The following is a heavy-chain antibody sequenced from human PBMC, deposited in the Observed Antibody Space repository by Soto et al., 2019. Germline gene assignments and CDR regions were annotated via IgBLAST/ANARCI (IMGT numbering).Heavy chain of an antibody. CDR1: GYTFTSSW. Sequence: LGESRKISCEVSGYTFTSSWISWVRQMPGKGLEWMGRIDPSDSYTTYSPSFQGHVSISVDKSISTAYLQWSSLKAADTAMYDCARLTSYDFSRMDVWGQGTTVTVSS. CDR3: ARLTSYDFSRMDV. V-gene: IGHV5-10-1*01. D-gene: IGHD3-3*01. CDR2: IDPSDSYT. J-gene: IGHJ6*02.